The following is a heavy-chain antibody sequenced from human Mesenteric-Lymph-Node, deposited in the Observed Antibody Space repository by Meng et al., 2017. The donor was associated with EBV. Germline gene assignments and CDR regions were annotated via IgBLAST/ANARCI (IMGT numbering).Heavy chain of an antibody. V-gene: IGHV4-4*02. J-gene: IGHJ5*02. CDR2: IYHSGST. CDR1: GGSIRSTNW. Sequence: LVPASVTPSGTRSLSCHTSGGSIRSTNWWSWVRQPPGKGLEWIGDIYHSGSTNYNPSLKSRVTISLDKSKNQFSLKLSSVTAADTAVYYCARVDYYDSSSLFDPWGQGTLVTVSS. D-gene: IGHD3-22*01. CDR3: ARVDYYDSSSLFDP.